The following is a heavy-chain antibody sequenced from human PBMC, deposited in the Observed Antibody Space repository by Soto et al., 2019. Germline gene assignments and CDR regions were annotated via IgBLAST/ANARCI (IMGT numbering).Heavy chain of an antibody. Sequence: ASVKVSCKASGYTFTSYGISWVRQAPGQGLEWMGWISAYNGNTNYAQKLQGRVTMTTDTSTSTAYMELRSLRSDDTAVYYCAKEACTNGVCYNCYYYYYVMDVSGQGTTVTVSS. V-gene: IGHV1-18*04. CDR1: GYTFTSYG. D-gene: IGHD2-8*01. CDR3: AKEACTNGVCYNCYYYYYVMDV. CDR2: ISAYNGNT. J-gene: IGHJ6*02.